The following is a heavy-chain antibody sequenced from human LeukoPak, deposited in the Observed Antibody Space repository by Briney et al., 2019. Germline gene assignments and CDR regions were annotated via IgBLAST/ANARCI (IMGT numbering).Heavy chain of an antibody. Sequence: SETLSLTCTVSGGSISSYYWSWIRQPPGKGLEWIGYIYYSGSTHYNPSLKSRVTISVDTSKNQFSLKLSSVTAADTAVYYCAQGVTTFYYYYYMDVWGKGTTVTVSS. J-gene: IGHJ6*03. D-gene: IGHD4-11*01. CDR2: IYYSGST. V-gene: IGHV4-59*12. CDR3: AQGVTTFYYYYYMDV. CDR1: GGSISSYY.